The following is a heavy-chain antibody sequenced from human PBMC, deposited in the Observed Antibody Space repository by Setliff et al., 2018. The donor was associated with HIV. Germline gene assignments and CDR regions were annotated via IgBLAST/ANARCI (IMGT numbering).Heavy chain of an antibody. V-gene: IGHV1-69*05. D-gene: IGHD4-17*01. J-gene: IGHJ3*02. CDR3: ACYLPWGDYGDDAFDI. CDR1: GGTFSSYA. CDR2: IIPIFGTA. Sequence: AASVKVSCKASGGTFSSYAISWVRQAPGQGLEWMGGIIPIFGTANYAQKFQGRVTITTGESTSTAYMELSSLRSEDTAVYYCACYLPWGDYGDDAFDIWGPGTMVTVSS.